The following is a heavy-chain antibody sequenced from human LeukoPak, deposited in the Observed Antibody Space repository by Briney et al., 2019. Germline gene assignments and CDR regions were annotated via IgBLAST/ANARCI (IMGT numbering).Heavy chain of an antibody. Sequence: ASVKVSCKASGYTFTSYDINWVRQATGQGLEWMGWMNPNSGNTGYAQKFQGGVTMTRNTSISTAYMELSSLRSEDTAVYYCARAAKLCSGGGCYEVRCFDPWGQGTLVTVSS. J-gene: IGHJ5*02. V-gene: IGHV1-8*01. CDR1: GYTFTSYD. CDR3: ARAAKLCSGGGCYEVRCFDP. D-gene: IGHD2-15*01. CDR2: MNPNSGNT.